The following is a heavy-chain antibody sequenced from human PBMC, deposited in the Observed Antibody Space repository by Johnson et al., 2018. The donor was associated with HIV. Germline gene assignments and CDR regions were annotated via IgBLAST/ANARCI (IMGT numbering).Heavy chain of an antibody. V-gene: IGHV3-7*01. Sequence: VQLVESGGGLVQPGRSLILSCTASGFTFGDHAINWVRQAPGKGLEWMANIKEDRGEKYYVGSVKGRFTVSRDNAKNSLSLQVSSLTTEDTAVYYCARAGLDAFDIWGQGTMVTVSS. CDR2: IKEDRGEK. J-gene: IGHJ3*02. CDR3: ARAGLDAFDI. CDR1: GFTFGDHA.